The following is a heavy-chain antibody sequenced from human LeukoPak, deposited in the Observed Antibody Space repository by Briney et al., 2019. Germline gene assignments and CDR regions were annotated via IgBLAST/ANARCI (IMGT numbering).Heavy chain of an antibody. D-gene: IGHD1-26*01. J-gene: IGHJ5*02. Sequence: SETLSLTCAVYGGSFSGYYWSWIRQPPGKGLEWIGEIHHSGSNNYNPSLKSRVTISVDTSKNQFSLKLSSVTAADTAVYYCARGVSRGNWFDPWGQGTLVTVSS. CDR2: IHHSGSN. CDR3: ARGVSRGNWFDP. V-gene: IGHV4-34*01. CDR1: GGSFSGYY.